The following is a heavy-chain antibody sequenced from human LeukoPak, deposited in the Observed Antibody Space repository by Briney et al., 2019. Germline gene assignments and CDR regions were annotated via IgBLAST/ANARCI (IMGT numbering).Heavy chain of an antibody. CDR1: GYTFTSYY. CDR3: ARDRSGYFDWLPPNYYYYYMDV. V-gene: IGHV1-18*04. D-gene: IGHD3-9*01. Sequence: ASVKVSCKASGYTFTSYYMHWVRQAPGQGLEWMGWISAYNGNTNYAQKLQGRVTMTTDTSTSTAYMELRSLRSDDTAVYYCARDRSGYFDWLPPNYYYYYMDVWGKGTTVTVSS. J-gene: IGHJ6*03. CDR2: ISAYNGNT.